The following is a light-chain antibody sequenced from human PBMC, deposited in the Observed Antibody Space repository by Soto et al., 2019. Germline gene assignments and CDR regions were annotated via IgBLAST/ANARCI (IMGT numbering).Light chain of an antibody. CDR1: QSIAAY. CDR3: QQSYSMPWT. V-gene: IGKV1-39*01. J-gene: IGKJ1*01. CDR2: AAS. Sequence: DIQMTQSPSSLSASVGDRVTVTCRATQSIAAYVNWYQQKPKQAPKLLIHAASSLESGVPSRFSDSGSGTDFTLTISSLQPEDFATYYCQQSYSMPWTFGQGTKVDIK.